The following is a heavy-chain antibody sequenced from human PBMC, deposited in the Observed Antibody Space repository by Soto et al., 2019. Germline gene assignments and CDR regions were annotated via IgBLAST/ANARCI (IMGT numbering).Heavy chain of an antibody. Sequence: QLVESGGGLVQPGGSLRLSCVASGFSFDDFAMHWVRQAPGKGLEWISGITWNSVSTDYSNSVKGRFTVSRENAKNSLYLQMSSLTTEDTALYFCAKERVRFLDAWGQGTLVTVSS. D-gene: IGHD3-3*01. J-gene: IGHJ5*02. CDR2: ITWNSVST. CDR1: GFSFDDFA. V-gene: IGHV3-9*01. CDR3: AKERVRFLDA.